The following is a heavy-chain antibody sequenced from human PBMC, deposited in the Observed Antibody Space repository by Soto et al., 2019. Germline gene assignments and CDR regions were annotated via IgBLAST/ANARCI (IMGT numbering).Heavy chain of an antibody. J-gene: IGHJ6*02. CDR3: AKVEMATITFDYYYYGMDV. D-gene: IGHD5-12*01. CDR1: GFTFSSYG. Sequence: PGGSLRLSCAASGFTFSSYGMHWVRQAPGKGLEWVAVISYDGSNKYYADSVKGRFTISRDNSKNTLYLQMNSLRAADTAVYYCAKVEMATITFDYYYYGMDVWGQGTTVTVSS. CDR2: ISYDGSNK. V-gene: IGHV3-30*18.